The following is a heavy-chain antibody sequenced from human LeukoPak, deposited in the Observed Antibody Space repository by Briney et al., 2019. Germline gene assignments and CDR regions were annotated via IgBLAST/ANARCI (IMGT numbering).Heavy chain of an antibody. V-gene: IGHV1-18*04. CDR3: ARSDSSGRYGGYYYYYMDV. CDR1: GYTFTSYG. CDR2: ISAYNGNT. J-gene: IGHJ6*03. Sequence: ASVKVSCKASGYTFTSYGFTWVRQAPGQGLEWMGWISAYNGNTNYAQKLQGRVTMTTDTSTSTAYMELRSLRSDDTAVYYCARSDSSGRYGGYYYYYMDVWGKGATVTVSS. D-gene: IGHD6-19*01.